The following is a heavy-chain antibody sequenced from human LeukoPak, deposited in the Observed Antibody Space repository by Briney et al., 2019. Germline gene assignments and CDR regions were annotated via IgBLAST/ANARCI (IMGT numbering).Heavy chain of an antibody. CDR3: ARVSSQWLWPYGMDV. V-gene: IGHV3-74*01. D-gene: IGHD6-19*01. CDR1: GFTFSSYW. Sequence: PGGSLRPSCAASGFTFSSYWMHWVRQAPGKGLVWVSRINSDGSSTSYADSVKGRFTISRDNAKNTLYLQMNSLRVEDTAVYYCARVSSQWLWPYGMDVWGQGTTVTVSS. CDR2: INSDGSST. J-gene: IGHJ6*02.